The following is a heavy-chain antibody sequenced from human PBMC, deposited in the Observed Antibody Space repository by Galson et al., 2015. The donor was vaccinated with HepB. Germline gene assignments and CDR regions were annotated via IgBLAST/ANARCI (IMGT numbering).Heavy chain of an antibody. CDR1: GYSFTSYW. J-gene: IGHJ6*03. CDR2: IDPSDSYT. D-gene: IGHD6-6*01. Sequence: SGAEVKKPGESLRISCKGSGYSFTSYWISWVRQMPGKGLEWMGRIDPSDSYTNYSPSFQGHVTISADKSISTAYLQWSSLKASDTATYYCARHHSSSSGTYYYYYMDVWGKGTTVTVSS. V-gene: IGHV5-10-1*01. CDR3: ARHHSSSSGTYYYYYMDV.